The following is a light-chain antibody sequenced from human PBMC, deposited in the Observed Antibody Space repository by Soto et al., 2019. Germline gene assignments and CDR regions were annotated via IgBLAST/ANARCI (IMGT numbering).Light chain of an antibody. J-gene: IGLJ1*01. CDR2: GDT. CDR1: SSNIGAAYS. Sequence: QSVLTQPPSVSGAPGQRVTISCTRSSSNIGAAYSVHWYQQLPGTAPRLLIFGDTSRPSGVPDRFSASESGTSASLVITGLQAEDEADYYCQSYESSRGGYVFGTETKVTVL. V-gene: IGLV1-40*01. CDR3: QSYESSRGGYV.